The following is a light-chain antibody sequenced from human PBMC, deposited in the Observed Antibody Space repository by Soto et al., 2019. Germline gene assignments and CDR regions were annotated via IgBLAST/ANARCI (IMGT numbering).Light chain of an antibody. V-gene: IGKV3-20*01. Sequence: EIVMTQSPVTLSVSPGERATLSCRASQNISRSLAWYQQKPGQGPSLLIYGASSRATGIPDRFSGSGSGTDFTLTISRLEPEDFAVYYCQQYGSTFGQGTKVDIK. CDR2: GAS. CDR1: QNISRS. CDR3: QQYGST. J-gene: IGKJ1*01.